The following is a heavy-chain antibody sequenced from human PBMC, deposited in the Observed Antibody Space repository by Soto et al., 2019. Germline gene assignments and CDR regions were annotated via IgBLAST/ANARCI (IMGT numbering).Heavy chain of an antibody. CDR2: INHSGST. J-gene: IGHJ6*02. D-gene: IGHD6-13*01. V-gene: IGHV4-34*01. CDR3: ARVGSSCLIGYYYYYGMDV. CDR1: GGSFSGYY. Sequence: SETLSLTCAVYGGSFSGYYWSWIRQPPGKGLEWIGEINHSGSTNYNPSLKSRVTISVDTSKNQFSLKLSSVTAADTAVYYCARVGSSCLIGYYYYYGMDVSCQATTVTVSS.